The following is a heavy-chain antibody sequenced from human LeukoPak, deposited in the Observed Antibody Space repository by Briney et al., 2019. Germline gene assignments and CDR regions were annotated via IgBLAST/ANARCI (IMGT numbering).Heavy chain of an antibody. Sequence: GGSLRLSCAASGFTVSSNYMSWVRQAPGKGLEWVSVIYSGGSTYYADSVKGRFTISRDNSKNTLYLQMNSLGAEDTAVYYCASGRVDYGDSTDAFDIWGQGTMVTVSS. CDR1: GFTVSSNY. V-gene: IGHV3-66*01. D-gene: IGHD4-17*01. CDR3: ASGRVDYGDSTDAFDI. CDR2: IYSGGST. J-gene: IGHJ3*02.